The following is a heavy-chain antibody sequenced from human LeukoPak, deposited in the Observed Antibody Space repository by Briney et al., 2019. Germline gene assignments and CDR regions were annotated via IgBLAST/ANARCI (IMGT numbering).Heavy chain of an antibody. CDR3: AKVLTSRNWFDP. Sequence: GGSLRLSCAASGFSVSSNYLSWVRQAPGKGLEWVSVIYVGGSTYYADSVKGRFTISRDNSKNTLYLQMNSLRAEDTAVYYCAKVLTSRNWFDPWGQGTLVTVSS. J-gene: IGHJ5*02. CDR1: GFSVSSNY. V-gene: IGHV3-53*01. D-gene: IGHD2-2*01. CDR2: IYVGGST.